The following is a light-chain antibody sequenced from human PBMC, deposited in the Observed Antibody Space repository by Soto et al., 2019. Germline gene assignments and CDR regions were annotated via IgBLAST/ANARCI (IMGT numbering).Light chain of an antibody. Sequence: QSVLTQPASVSGSPGQSITISCTGTSSDVGSYDLVSWYQHHPGTAPKLLIYSNNQRPSGVPDRFSGSKSGTSASLAISGLQPEDEADYYCAALDDSVHGYVFATGTKGTVL. V-gene: IGLV1-44*01. J-gene: IGLJ1*01. CDR1: SSDVGSYDL. CDR3: AALDDSVHGYV. CDR2: SNN.